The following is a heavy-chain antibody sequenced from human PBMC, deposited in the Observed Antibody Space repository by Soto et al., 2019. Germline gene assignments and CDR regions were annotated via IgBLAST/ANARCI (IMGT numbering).Heavy chain of an antibody. J-gene: IGHJ4*02. CDR2: IYWDDDK. D-gene: IGHD3-16*01. CDR3: AHRDDSFDY. CDR1: GFSLSTSGVG. V-gene: IGHV2-5*02. Sequence: QITLKESGPTLVKPTQTLTLTCTFSGFSLSTSGVGVGWIRQPPGKALEWLALIYWDDDKRYSPSLKSRLTITKDTSKNQVVLTMTNIDPVDTATYYCAHRDDSFDYWGQGTLVTVSS.